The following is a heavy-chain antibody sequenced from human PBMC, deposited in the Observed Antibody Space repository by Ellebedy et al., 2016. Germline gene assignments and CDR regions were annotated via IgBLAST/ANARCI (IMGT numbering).Heavy chain of an antibody. CDR2: IDPSDSYT. J-gene: IGHJ5*02. CDR3: ARQGHSSSWYGRDGNWFDP. CDR1: GYSFTSYW. V-gene: IGHV5-10-1*01. D-gene: IGHD6-13*01. Sequence: GESLKISCKGSGYSFTSYWISWVRQMPGKGLEWMGRIDPSDSYTNYSPSFQGHVTISADKSISTAYLQWSSLKASDTAMYYCARQGHSSSWYGRDGNWFDPWGQGTLVTVSS.